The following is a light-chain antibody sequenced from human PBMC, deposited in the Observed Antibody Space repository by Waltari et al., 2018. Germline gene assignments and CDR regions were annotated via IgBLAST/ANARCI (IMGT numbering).Light chain of an antibody. V-gene: IGKV3-15*01. J-gene: IGKJ2*01. Sequence: DIVMTQSPATLSVSPGERATLPCRASQSVSSNLAWYQQKPGQAPRLLIYGASTRATGIPARFSGSGSGTEFTLTISSLQSEDFAVYYCQQYNNWPPVFGQGTKLEIK. CDR3: QQYNNWPPV. CDR1: QSVSSN. CDR2: GAS.